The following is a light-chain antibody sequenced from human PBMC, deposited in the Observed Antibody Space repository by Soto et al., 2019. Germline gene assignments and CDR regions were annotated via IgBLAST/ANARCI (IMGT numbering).Light chain of an antibody. J-gene: IGLJ2*01. Sequence: QSVLTQPPSASGTPGQSVTFSCSGSSSNIGRNSVYWYQQVPGTAPKLLIFRNSQRPSGVPDRFSGSKSGTSASLDISGLRSEDESDYYCAVWDDSLSGVIFGGGTKLTVL. CDR2: RNS. V-gene: IGLV1-47*01. CDR3: AVWDDSLSGVI. CDR1: SSNIGRNS.